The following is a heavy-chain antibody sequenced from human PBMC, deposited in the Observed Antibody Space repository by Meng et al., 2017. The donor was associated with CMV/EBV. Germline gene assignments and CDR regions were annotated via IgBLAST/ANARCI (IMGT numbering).Heavy chain of an antibody. J-gene: IGHJ4*02. Sequence: GESLKISCAASGFTFRSYAMHWVRQAPGKGLEYVSTISSNGGGTYYADSVKGRFTISRDNSKNTLYLQMGSLRAEDMAVYYCESDGYDLVVVPAAIQEGYWGQGTLVTVSS. CDR3: ESDGYDLVVVPAAIQEGY. D-gene: IGHD2-2*02. CDR1: GFTFRSYA. V-gene: IGHV3-64*02. CDR2: ISSNGGGT.